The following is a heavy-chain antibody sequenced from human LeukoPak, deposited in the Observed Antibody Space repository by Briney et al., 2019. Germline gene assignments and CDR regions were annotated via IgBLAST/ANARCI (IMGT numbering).Heavy chain of an antibody. D-gene: IGHD2-21*02. Sequence: SETLSLTCTVSGGSISSGGYYWSWIRQHPGKGLEWIGYIYYSGSTYCNPSLKSRVTISVDTSKNQFSLKLSSVTAADTAVYYCASVNIVVVTPDAFDIWGQGTMVTVSS. V-gene: IGHV4-31*03. CDR2: IYYSGST. J-gene: IGHJ3*02. CDR1: GGSISSGGYY. CDR3: ASVNIVVVTPDAFDI.